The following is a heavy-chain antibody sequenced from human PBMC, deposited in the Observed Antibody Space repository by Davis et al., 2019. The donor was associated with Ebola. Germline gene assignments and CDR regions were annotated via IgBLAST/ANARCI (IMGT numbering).Heavy chain of an antibody. Sequence: GESLKISCLASHYDVGTNFLSWVRQAPGKGLEWISLITNTGETYYIGSVRGRFTISRDISTNTFYLQMNSLRAEDTAVYSCPVGHDSSPNGWGQGVLVTVSS. J-gene: IGHJ4*02. CDR1: HYDVGTNF. CDR3: PVGHDSSPNG. D-gene: IGHD3-22*01. CDR2: ITNTGET. V-gene: IGHV3-53*01.